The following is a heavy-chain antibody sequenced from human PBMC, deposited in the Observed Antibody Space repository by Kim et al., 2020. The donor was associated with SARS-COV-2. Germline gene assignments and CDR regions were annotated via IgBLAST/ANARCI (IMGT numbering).Heavy chain of an antibody. CDR3: ARGDLWHANSGLGFGAYFDF. D-gene: IGHD3-16*01. V-gene: IGHV4-4*07. Sequence: SETLSLTCTVSGDFSSNFYWSWIRQPAGKGLEWIGRVYTTGSTNYNPSLKGRVTMSVDMSKNQFSLKLRSVTAADTAVYYCARGDLWHANSGLGFGAYFDFWGQGSLVSVSA. J-gene: IGHJ4*02. CDR1: GDFSSNFY. CDR2: VYTTGST.